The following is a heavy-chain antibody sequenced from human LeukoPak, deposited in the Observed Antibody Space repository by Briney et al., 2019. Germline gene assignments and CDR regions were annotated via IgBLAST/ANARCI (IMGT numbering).Heavy chain of an antibody. Sequence: ASVKVSCKASGYTFTSYGISWVRQAPGQGLEWMGWISAYNGNTNYAQKPQGRVTMTTDTSTSTAYMELRSLRSDDTAVYYCARGPVVVTARDYYGMDVWGQGTTVTVSS. CDR2: ISAYNGNT. V-gene: IGHV1-18*01. CDR3: ARGPVVVTARDYYGMDV. J-gene: IGHJ6*02. D-gene: IGHD2-21*02. CDR1: GYTFTSYG.